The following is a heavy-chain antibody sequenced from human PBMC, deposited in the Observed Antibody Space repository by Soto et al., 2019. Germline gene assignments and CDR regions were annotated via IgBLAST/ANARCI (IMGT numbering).Heavy chain of an antibody. CDR3: ARGFDY. V-gene: IGHV3-30-3*01. J-gene: IGHJ4*02. CDR1: GFTFSSYA. CDR2: ISYDGSNK. Sequence: GGSLRLSCAASGFTFSSYAMHWVRQAPGKGLEWVAVISYDGSNKYYADSVKGRFTIPRDNSKNTLYLQMNSLRAEDTAVYYRARGFDYWGQGTLVTVSS.